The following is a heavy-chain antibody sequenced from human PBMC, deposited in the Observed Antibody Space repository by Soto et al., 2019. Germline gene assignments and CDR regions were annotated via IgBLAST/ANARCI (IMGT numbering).Heavy chain of an antibody. D-gene: IGHD2-15*01. Sequence: QVQLVESGGGVVQPGRSLRLSCAASGFTFSSYAMHWVRQAPGKGLEWVAVISYDGSNKYYADSVKGRFTISRDNSKNTLSLQMNSLRAEDTAVYYCASGGTHFDYWGQGTLVTVSS. J-gene: IGHJ4*02. CDR3: ASGGTHFDY. CDR1: GFTFSSYA. CDR2: ISYDGSNK. V-gene: IGHV3-30-3*01.